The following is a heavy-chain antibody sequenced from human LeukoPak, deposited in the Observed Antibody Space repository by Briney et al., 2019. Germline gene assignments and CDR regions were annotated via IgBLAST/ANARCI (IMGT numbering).Heavy chain of an antibody. V-gene: IGHV4-4*07. D-gene: IGHD1-26*01. CDR1: GGSINTDY. Sequence: SETLSLTCTVSGGSINTDYWSWIRQPAGRGLEWIGRVYTSGNTKYNASLQSRVTMSIDTSTKQFFLKLSSVTAADTAAYYCARETLVGTTNYFDNWGQGTLVTVSS. CDR3: ARETLVGTTNYFDN. J-gene: IGHJ4*02. CDR2: VYTSGNT.